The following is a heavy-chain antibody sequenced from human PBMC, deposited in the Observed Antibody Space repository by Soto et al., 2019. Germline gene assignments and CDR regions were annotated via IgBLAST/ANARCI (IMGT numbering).Heavy chain of an antibody. Sequence: GGSLRLSCVASGFTFSSYGIHWVRQAPGKGLEWVAVISYDGSNKYYADSVKGRFTISRDNSKNTLYLQMNSLRAEDTAVYYCARGFPMVPIGYFYYYYGMDVWGQGTTVTVSS. J-gene: IGHJ6*02. D-gene: IGHD3-10*01. CDR2: ISYDGSNK. V-gene: IGHV3-30*19. CDR1: GFTFSSYG. CDR3: ARGFPMVPIGYFYYYYGMDV.